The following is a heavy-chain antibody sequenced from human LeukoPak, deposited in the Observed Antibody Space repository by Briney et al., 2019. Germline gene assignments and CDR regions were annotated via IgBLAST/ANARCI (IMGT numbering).Heavy chain of an antibody. J-gene: IGHJ6*03. CDR1: GGSFSGYY. D-gene: IGHD2-21*02. V-gene: IGHV4-59*10. Sequence: ASETLSLTCAVYGGSFSGYYWSWIRQPAGKGLEWIGRIYTSGSTKYNPSLKSRVTISVDTSKNQFSLKLSSVTAADTAVYYCARIYCGGDCRGYYYHYYMDVWGKGTTVTISS. CDR3: ARIYCGGDCRGYYYHYYMDV. CDR2: IYTSGST.